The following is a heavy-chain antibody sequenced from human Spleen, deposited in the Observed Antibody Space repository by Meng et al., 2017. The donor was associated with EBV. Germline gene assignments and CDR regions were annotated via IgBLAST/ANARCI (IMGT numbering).Heavy chain of an antibody. D-gene: IGHD4-17*01. V-gene: IGHV3-23*04. CDR3: VRFTTVTSSWGVY. CDR2: ISGSGGNT. Sequence: EGLWVESGGGLGKPGGSLRLPCAASGFTFSSYSMNWVRQASGTGLEWVSAISGSGGNTYYADSVKGRFTISRDSSKNTLFLQMNSLRAEDTAVYYCVRFTTVTSSWGVYWGQGSLVTVSS. J-gene: IGHJ4*02. CDR1: GFTFSSYS.